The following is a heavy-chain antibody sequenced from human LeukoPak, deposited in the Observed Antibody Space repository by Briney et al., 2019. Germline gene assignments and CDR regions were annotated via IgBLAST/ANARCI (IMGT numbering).Heavy chain of an antibody. Sequence: GGSLRLSCAASGFTVSDIYMSWVRQAPGKGLEWVSVIHSDDNTYYADSVKVRFTISRDNSKNTLYLQMNSLRVEDTAVYYCARERYCSSGSCPNSNRYFDSWGQGTLVTVSS. CDR1: GFTVSDIY. CDR3: ARERYCSSGSCPNSNRYFDS. J-gene: IGHJ4*02. V-gene: IGHV3-66*02. D-gene: IGHD2-15*01. CDR2: IHSDDNT.